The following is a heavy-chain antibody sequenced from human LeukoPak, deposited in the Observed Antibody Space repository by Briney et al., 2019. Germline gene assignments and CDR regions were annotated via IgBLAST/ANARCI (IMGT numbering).Heavy chain of an antibody. D-gene: IGHD6-19*01. CDR2: ISGSGGAT. CDR3: ARGQWLVTSSFDY. Sequence: PGGSLRLSCAASGFTFSSYSMNWVRQAPGKGLEWVSAISGSGGATYYADSVKDRFTISRDNSKNTLYLQMSSLRAEDTALYYCARGQWLVTSSFDYWGQGTLVTVSS. J-gene: IGHJ4*02. V-gene: IGHV3-23*01. CDR1: GFTFSSYS.